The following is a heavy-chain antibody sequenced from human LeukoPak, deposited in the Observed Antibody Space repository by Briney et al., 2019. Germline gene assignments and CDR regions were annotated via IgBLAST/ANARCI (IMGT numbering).Heavy chain of an antibody. CDR2: IWYDASEK. CDR1: GFTFSSHG. D-gene: IGHD3-16*01. J-gene: IGHJ4*02. CDR3: ARWGDNKILDY. V-gene: IGHV3-33*01. Sequence: GGSLRLSCVASGFTFSSHGMHWVRQAPGKGLEWVAVIWYDASEKYYADSVKGRFTISRDNSKNTLYLQMNSLRAEDTAVYYCARWGDNKILDYWGQGTLVTVSS.